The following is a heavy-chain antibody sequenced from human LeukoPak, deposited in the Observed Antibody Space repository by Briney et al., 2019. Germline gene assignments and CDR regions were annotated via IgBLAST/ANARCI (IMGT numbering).Heavy chain of an antibody. V-gene: IGHV4-39*01. Sequence: SETLSLTCTVSGGSISSSSYYWGWIRQPPGTGLEWIGSIYYSGSTYYNPSLKSRVTISVDTSKNQFSLKLSSVTAADTAVYYCAAGKEILTGYYIPNDYWGQGTLVTVSS. CDR2: IYYSGST. CDR3: AAGKEILTGYYIPNDY. D-gene: IGHD3-9*01. CDR1: GGSISSSSYY. J-gene: IGHJ4*02.